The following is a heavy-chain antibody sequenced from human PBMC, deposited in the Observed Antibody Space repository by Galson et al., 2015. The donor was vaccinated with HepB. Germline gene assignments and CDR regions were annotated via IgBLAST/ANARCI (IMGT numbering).Heavy chain of an antibody. Sequence: ALRLSCAASGFTFSSYWMSWVRQAPGKGLEWVANIKQDGSEKYYVDSVKGRFTISRDNAKNSLYLQMNSLRAEETAVYYCARDLRGSGWYVDYSGPGTLVTVSP. CDR3: ARDLRGSGWYVDY. V-gene: IGHV3-7*01. D-gene: IGHD6-19*01. CDR1: GFTFSSYW. CDR2: IKQDGSEK. J-gene: IGHJ4*02.